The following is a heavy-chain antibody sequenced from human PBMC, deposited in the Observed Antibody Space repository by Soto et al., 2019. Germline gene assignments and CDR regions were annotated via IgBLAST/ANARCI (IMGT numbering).Heavy chain of an antibody. CDR2: VWYDGSNK. D-gene: IGHD3-16*01. CDR3: ARDYADAFDI. CDR1: GFTFSSYG. V-gene: IGHV3-33*01. Sequence: GGSLRLSCAASGFTFSSYGIHWVRQAPGKGLQWVAVVWYDGSNKFYADSVKGRFTISRDNSKNTLYLQMNSLRAEDTAVYYCARDYADAFDIWGQGTMVTVSS. J-gene: IGHJ3*02.